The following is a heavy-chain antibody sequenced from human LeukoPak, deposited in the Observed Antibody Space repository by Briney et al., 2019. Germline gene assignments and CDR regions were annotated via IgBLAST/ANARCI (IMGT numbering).Heavy chain of an antibody. CDR3: ARDERHYFDY. CDR1: GFTFSNYG. J-gene: IGHJ4*02. CDR2: IWYDESNK. Sequence: GRSLRLSYAASGFTFSNYGMHWVRQAPGKGLEWVAVIWYDESNKYYADSVKGRFTISRDNSKNTLYLQMNSLRAEDTAVYYCARDERHYFDYWGQGTLVTVSS. V-gene: IGHV3-33*01.